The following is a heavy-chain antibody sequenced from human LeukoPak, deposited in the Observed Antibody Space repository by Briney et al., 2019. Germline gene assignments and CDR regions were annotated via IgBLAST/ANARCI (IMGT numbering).Heavy chain of an antibody. CDR3: AHRRGAGLFDD. CDR1: GFSLDTRGVG. CDR2: IYGNDDK. J-gene: IGHJ4*02. V-gene: IGHV2-5*01. Sequence: GSGPTLVNPTQTLTLTCTFSGFSLDTRGVGVGWVRQPPGKAPEWLTVIYGNDDKRYSPSLKSRLTVFKDTSKNQVVLTMTNMDPVDSGTYYRAHRRGAGLFDDWGQGTLVTVSS.